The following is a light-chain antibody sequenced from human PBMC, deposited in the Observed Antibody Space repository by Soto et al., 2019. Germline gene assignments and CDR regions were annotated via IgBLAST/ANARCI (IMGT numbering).Light chain of an antibody. V-gene: IGKV1-39*01. CDR3: QQSYSTPP. Sequence: DIRMSQSPASLSALVGASATLTCRASQSISSYLNWYQQKPGKAPKLLIYAASSLQSGVPSRFSGSGSGTDFTLTISSLQPEDFATYYCQQSYSTPPFGQGTRLEIK. J-gene: IGKJ5*01. CDR1: QSISSY. CDR2: AAS.